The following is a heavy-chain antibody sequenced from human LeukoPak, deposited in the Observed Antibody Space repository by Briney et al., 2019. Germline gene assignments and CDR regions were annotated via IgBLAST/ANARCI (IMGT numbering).Heavy chain of an antibody. CDR3: ARRASSGYYYIDY. Sequence: KTSETLSLTCTVSGGSISSYYRTWIRQPAGKGLEWIGRIYSSGNTNYNPSLNSRVTISIDLSKNQFSLKLSSVTAADTAVYYCARRASSGYYYIDYWGQGTLVTVSS. CDR2: IYSSGNT. J-gene: IGHJ4*02. V-gene: IGHV4-4*07. CDR1: GGSISSYY. D-gene: IGHD3-22*01.